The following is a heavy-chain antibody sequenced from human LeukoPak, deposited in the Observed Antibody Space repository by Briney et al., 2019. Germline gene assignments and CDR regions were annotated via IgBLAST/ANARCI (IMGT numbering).Heavy chain of an antibody. Sequence: SETLSLTCTVSGGSISSYYWSWIRQPPGKGLEWIGYIYYSGSTNYNPSLKSRVTISVDTSKNQFSLKLSSVTAADTAVYYCARDRVYGSGTYTLDYYYYYMDVWGIGTTVTVSS. D-gene: IGHD3-10*01. CDR2: IYYSGST. CDR1: GGSISSYY. V-gene: IGHV4-59*01. J-gene: IGHJ6*03. CDR3: ARDRVYGSGTYTLDYYYYYMDV.